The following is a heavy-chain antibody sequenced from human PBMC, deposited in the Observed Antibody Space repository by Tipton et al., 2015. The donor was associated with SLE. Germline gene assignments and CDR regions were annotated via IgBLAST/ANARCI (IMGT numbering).Heavy chain of an antibody. CDR1: GYSFSSHW. CDR2: IYPGDSET. CDR3: ARQVPTTDFDY. D-gene: IGHD1-14*01. J-gene: IGHJ4*02. Sequence: VQLVQSGPEVKKPGESLKISCKGSGYSFSSHWIAWVRQMPGKGLECMGIIYPGDSETKYSPSFQGRVTISADKSIDTAYLQWSSLKASDTAMYYCARQVPTTDFDYWGQGTLVTVSS. V-gene: IGHV5-51*03.